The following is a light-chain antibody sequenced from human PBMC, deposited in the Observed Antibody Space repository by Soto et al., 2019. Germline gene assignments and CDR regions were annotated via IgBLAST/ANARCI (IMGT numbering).Light chain of an antibody. CDR3: SSYTTGGSYV. V-gene: IGLV2-14*01. CDR2: DVS. Sequence: QSVLTQPASVSGSPGLSIAISCTGTSSDVGGYNSVSWYQQHPGKAPKLMIYDVSNRPSGASNRFSGSKSGNTASLTISGLQAEDEGDYYCSSYTTGGSYVFGTGTKVTVL. CDR1: SSDVGGYNS. J-gene: IGLJ1*01.